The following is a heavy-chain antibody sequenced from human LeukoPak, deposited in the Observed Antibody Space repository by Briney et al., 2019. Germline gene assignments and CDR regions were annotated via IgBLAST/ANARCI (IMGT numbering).Heavy chain of an antibody. Sequence: PWGTLTLNCAAYGFTISSYSMNWLRKAPGQGLEWVSSISSSSSYIYYADSVKGRFTISRDNAKNSLYLQMNSLRAEDTAVYYCARGGIVVPAPRFAPWGQGTLVTVSS. J-gene: IGHJ5*02. CDR3: ARGGIVVPAPRFAP. CDR2: ISSSSSYI. V-gene: IGHV3-21*01. CDR1: GFTISSYS. D-gene: IGHD2-2*01.